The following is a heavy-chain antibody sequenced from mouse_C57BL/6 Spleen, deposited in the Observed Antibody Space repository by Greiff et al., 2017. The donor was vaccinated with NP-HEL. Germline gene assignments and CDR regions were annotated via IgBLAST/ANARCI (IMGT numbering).Heavy chain of an antibody. V-gene: IGHV1-80*01. CDR1: GYAFSSYW. D-gene: IGHD2-4*01. J-gene: IGHJ3*01. CDR2: IYPGDGDT. Sequence: VKLQESGAELVKPGASVKISCKASGYAFSSYWMNWVKQRPGKGLEWIGQIYPGDGDTNYNGKFKGKATLTADKSSSTAYMQLSSLTSEDSAVYFCARFYYDYDGAWFAYWGQGTLVTVSA. CDR3: ARFYYDYDGAWFAY.